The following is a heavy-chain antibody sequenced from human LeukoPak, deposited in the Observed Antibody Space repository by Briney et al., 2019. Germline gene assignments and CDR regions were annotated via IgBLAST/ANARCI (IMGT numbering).Heavy chain of an antibody. V-gene: IGHV1-2*02. Sequence: ASVKVSCKASGYTFTGYYMHWVRQAPGQGLEWMGWINPNSGGTNYAQKFQGRVTMTRDTSISTAYMELSRLRSDDTAVYYCAREPLRGYCSSTGCYENWFDPWGQGTLVTVSS. D-gene: IGHD2-2*01. J-gene: IGHJ5*02. CDR2: INPNSGGT. CDR1: GYTFTGYY. CDR3: AREPLRGYCSSTGCYENWFDP.